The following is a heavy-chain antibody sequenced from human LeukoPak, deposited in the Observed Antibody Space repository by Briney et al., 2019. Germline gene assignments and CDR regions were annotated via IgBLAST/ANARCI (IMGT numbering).Heavy chain of an antibody. CDR1: GYSISSGYY. Sequence: SETLSLTCTVSGYSISSGYYWDWIRQPPGKGLEWIGGIFYSGTTYYNPSLKSRVTMSVDTSKNQFSPKLSSVTAADTAVYYCAREVQDGDYDYFDYWGQGTLVTVSS. J-gene: IGHJ4*02. V-gene: IGHV4-38-2*02. D-gene: IGHD4-17*01. CDR2: IFYSGTT. CDR3: AREVQDGDYDYFDY.